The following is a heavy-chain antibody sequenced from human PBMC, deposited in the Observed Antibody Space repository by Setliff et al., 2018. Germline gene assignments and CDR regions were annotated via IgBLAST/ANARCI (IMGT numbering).Heavy chain of an antibody. CDR3: ARAPPKIVVTVAALDY. D-gene: IGHD2-15*01. Sequence: GASVKVSCKASGYTFTSYGISWVRQAPGQGLEWMGWISAYNGYIVYAQKFQGRVTVTTDTSTSTAYMELRSLRSDDTAVYYCARAPPKIVVTVAALDYWGQGALVTVSS. J-gene: IGHJ4*02. V-gene: IGHV1-18*01. CDR2: ISAYNGYI. CDR1: GYTFTSYG.